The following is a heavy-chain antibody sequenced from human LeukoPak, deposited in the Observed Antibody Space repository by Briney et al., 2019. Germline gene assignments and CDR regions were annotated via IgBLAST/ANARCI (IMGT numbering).Heavy chain of an antibody. CDR2: ISGSGGST. J-gene: IGHJ6*03. Sequence: GGSLRHSCAASGFTFSSYGMSRVRQAPGKGLEWVSAISGSGGSTYYADSVKGRFTISRDNSKNTLYLQMNSLRAEDTAVYYCARDEVFYYYYYMDVWGKGTTVSVSS. D-gene: IGHD2-8*01. CDR1: GFTFSSYG. CDR3: ARDEVFYYYYYMDV. V-gene: IGHV3-23*01.